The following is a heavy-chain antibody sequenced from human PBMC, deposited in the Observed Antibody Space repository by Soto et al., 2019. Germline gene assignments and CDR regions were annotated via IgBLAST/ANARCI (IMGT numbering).Heavy chain of an antibody. D-gene: IGHD3-16*01. V-gene: IGHV3-23*01. CDR2: ISGSGGVT. J-gene: IGHJ4*02. CDR1: GVTLKSYD. CDR3: AKNRQFRRHYESAGHYDN. Sequence: PGGSRRRSGVASGVTLKSYDMRWSRQAPGKGLEWVSGISGSGGVTYYADSVKGRFTISRDNSKNTLYLQMNSLRAEDTAIYYCAKNRQFRRHYESAGHYDNWGQGTLVTVAS.